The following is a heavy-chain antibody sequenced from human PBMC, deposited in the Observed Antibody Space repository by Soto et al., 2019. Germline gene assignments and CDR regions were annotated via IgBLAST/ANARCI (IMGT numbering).Heavy chain of an antibody. Sequence: GGSLRLSCAASGFTFSSYWMSWVRQAPGKGLEWVANIKQDGSEKYYVDSVKGRFTISRDNAKNSLYLQMNSLRAEDTAVYYCARFRWGSYSGGFDPWGQGTLVTVSS. D-gene: IGHD1-26*01. CDR3: ARFRWGSYSGGFDP. J-gene: IGHJ5*02. CDR1: GFTFSSYW. V-gene: IGHV3-7*05. CDR2: IKQDGSEK.